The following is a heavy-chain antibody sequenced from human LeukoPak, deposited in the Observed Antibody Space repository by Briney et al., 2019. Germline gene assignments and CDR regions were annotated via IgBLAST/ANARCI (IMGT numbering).Heavy chain of an antibody. CDR2: IKQDGSEK. CDR1: GFTFSTYW. D-gene: IGHD3-22*01. J-gene: IGHJ4*02. Sequence: GGSLRLSCAAPGFTFSTYWMSWVRQAPGKGLEWVANIKQDGSEKYYVDSVKGRFTISRDNAKNSLYLQMSSLRAEDTAVYYCATRGGYDSSGYSSPYYFDYWGQGTLVTVSS. V-gene: IGHV3-7*01. CDR3: ATRGGYDSSGYSSPYYFDY.